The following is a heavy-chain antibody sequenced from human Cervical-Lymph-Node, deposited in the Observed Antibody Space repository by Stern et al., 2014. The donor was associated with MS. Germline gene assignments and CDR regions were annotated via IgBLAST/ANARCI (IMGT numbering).Heavy chain of an antibody. CDR3: ARGATQAFDP. J-gene: IGHJ5*02. V-gene: IGHV4-59*01. CDR1: GGSISSYY. Sequence: QLQLQESGPGLVKPSETLSLTCAVSGGSISSYYWSWIRPPPGKGLAWIGYIYYSGSTNYNPSLKSRVTISVDTSKSQFSLKLSSVTAADTAVYYCARGATQAFDPWGQGTLVTVSS. CDR2: IYYSGST.